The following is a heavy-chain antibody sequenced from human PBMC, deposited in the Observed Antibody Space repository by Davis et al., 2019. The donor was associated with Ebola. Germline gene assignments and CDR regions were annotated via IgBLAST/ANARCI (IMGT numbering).Heavy chain of an antibody. CDR2: IKQDGSEI. J-gene: IGHJ2*01. CDR1: GFRVSGPY. V-gene: IGHV3-7*01. Sequence: GESLKISCAASGFRVSGPYMSWVRQAPGKGLEWVASIKQDGSEINYVDSVKGRFTVSRDNAKNSLYLQMNSLRAEDTAVYYCVRDPALVVTGGGWFFGLWGRGTLVTVSS. CDR3: VRDPALVVTGGGWFFGL. D-gene: IGHD2-21*02.